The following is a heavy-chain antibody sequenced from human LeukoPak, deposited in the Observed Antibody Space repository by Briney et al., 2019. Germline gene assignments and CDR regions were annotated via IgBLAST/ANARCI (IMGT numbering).Heavy chain of an antibody. Sequence: GGSLRLSWSASGXSFNNYAVHWVRQAPGKGLEYVSGLNIDGGSTYYADSVKGRFTISRDNSKSTMDLQMHSLRPDDTAVFYCVKTMVTFGGLIRTDAFDIWGQGTMVTVSS. CDR3: VKTMVTFGGLIRTDAFDI. V-gene: IGHV3-64D*06. D-gene: IGHD3-16*01. J-gene: IGHJ3*02. CDR2: LNIDGGST. CDR1: GXSFNNYA.